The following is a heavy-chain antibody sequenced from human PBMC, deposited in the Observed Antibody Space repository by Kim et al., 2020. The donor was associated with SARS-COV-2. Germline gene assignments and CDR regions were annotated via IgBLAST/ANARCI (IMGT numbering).Heavy chain of an antibody. CDR2: TT. D-gene: IGHD4-4*01. Sequence: TTDYAAPVRGRFSISRDDSDNTVYLQMNSLIHKDTGVYYCTWDDSSKIDFWGQGTLVTVSS. V-gene: IGHV3-15*01. CDR3: TWDDSSKIDF. J-gene: IGHJ4*02.